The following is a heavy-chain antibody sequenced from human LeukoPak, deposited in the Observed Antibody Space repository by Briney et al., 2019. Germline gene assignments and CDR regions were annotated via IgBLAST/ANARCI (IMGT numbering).Heavy chain of an antibody. J-gene: IGHJ4*02. CDR2: ISYRGST. CDR1: GGSVTSGNYH. D-gene: IGHD5-24*01. CDR3: AAWQTIIFDY. Sequence: PSETLSLTCTVSGGSVTSGNYHWTWIRQPPGKGLEWVGYISYRGSTDYNPSLRGRVTMSLDRPRNQFSLKLSSVSAADTAVYYCAAWQTIIFDYWGQGSLVTVSS. V-gene: IGHV4-61*01.